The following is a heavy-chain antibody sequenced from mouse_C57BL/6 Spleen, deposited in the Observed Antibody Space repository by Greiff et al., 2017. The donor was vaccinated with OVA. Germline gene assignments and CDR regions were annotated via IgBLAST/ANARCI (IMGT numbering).Heavy chain of an antibody. CDR2: IHPNSGST. D-gene: IGHD1-1*01. CDR1: GYTFTSYY. V-gene: IGHV1-64*01. J-gene: IGHJ1*03. Sequence: VQLQQPGAELVKPGASVKLSCKASGYTFTSYYMHWVKQRPGQGLEWIGMIHPNSGSTNYNEKFKTKATLTVDKSSSTAYMQLSSLTSEDSAVYYCARSITTVVALYWYFDVWGTGTTVTVSS. CDR3: ARSITTVVALYWYFDV.